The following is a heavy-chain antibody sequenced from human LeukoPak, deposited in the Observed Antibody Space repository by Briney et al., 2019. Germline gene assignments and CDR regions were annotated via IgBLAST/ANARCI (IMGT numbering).Heavy chain of an antibody. J-gene: IGHJ6*03. CDR1: GGSISSSSYY. V-gene: IGHV4-39*07. Sequence: SETLSLTCTVSGGSISSSSYYWGWIRQPPGKGLEWIGSIYYSGSTNYNPSLKSRVTISVDTSKNQFSLKLSSVTAADTAVYYYARVGSNSGYDLWSGYYYYYYMDVWGKGTTVTVSS. D-gene: IGHD5-12*01. CDR3: ARVGSNSGYDLWSGYYYYYYMDV. CDR2: IYYSGST.